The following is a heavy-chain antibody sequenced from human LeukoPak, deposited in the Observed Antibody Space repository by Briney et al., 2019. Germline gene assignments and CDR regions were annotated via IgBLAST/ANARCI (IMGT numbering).Heavy chain of an antibody. CDR2: IYYSGST. D-gene: IGHD6-13*01. J-gene: IGHJ6*03. Sequence: SETLSLTCTVSGDSSSSGDYFWNWIRQPPGKGLEWIGYIYYSGSTYYNPSLKSRVSISVDTSKNQFSLKLSSVTAADTAVYYCARTAAGYYYYMDVWGKGTTVTVSS. CDR1: GDSSSSGDYF. CDR3: ARTAAGYYYYMDV. V-gene: IGHV4-30-4*02.